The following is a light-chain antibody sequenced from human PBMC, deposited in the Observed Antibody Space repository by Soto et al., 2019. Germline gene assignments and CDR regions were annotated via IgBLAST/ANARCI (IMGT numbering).Light chain of an antibody. Sequence: DIQMTQSPSTLSSFVGDRVTITCRASQSIGVWLAWYQQKPGKAPKLLIYDASNLQTGVPSRFSGSGSGTEFNLTISSLQPEDFATYYCQQYNSFIWTFGQGTKVDIK. CDR1: QSIGVW. V-gene: IGKV1-5*01. CDR3: QQYNSFIWT. CDR2: DAS. J-gene: IGKJ1*01.